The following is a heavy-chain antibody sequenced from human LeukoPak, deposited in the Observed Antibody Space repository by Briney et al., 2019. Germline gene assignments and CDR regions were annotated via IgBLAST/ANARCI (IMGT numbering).Heavy chain of an antibody. V-gene: IGHV3-13*01. J-gene: IGHJ4*02. CDR1: GFNFSKND. Sequence: GGSLRLSCVASGFNFSKNDMHWVRQTTERRLEWVSAIGVGGDTYCADPVKGRFTISRDNGKSSVYLQMNSLRAGDTAVYFCAKAFDYNGLRGEGGSFDCWGQGALVTVSS. CDR2: IGVGGDT. D-gene: IGHD4-11*01. CDR3: AKAFDYNGLRGEGGSFDC.